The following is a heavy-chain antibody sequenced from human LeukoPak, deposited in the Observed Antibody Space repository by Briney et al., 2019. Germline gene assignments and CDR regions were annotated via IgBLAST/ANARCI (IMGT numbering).Heavy chain of an antibody. Sequence: GGSLRLSCAASGFTFNTNAMTWVRQAPGKGLEWVSAISGSGDTYEDSVKGRFTISRDNSKNTLYLQMNSLRAEDTAVYYCAKVPFGAGSYSTLDYWGQGILVTVSS. CDR1: GFTFNTNA. CDR2: ISGSGDT. D-gene: IGHD3-10*01. V-gene: IGHV3-23*01. CDR3: AKVPFGAGSYSTLDY. J-gene: IGHJ4*02.